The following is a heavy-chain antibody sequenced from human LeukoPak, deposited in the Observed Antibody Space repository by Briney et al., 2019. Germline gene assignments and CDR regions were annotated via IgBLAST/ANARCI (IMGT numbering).Heavy chain of an antibody. J-gene: IGHJ4*02. CDR1: GFTFSSYG. CDR2: IRYDGSNK. D-gene: IGHD3-10*01. CDR3: AKVPFGELSPFDY. Sequence: GGSLRLSCAASGFTFSSYGMHWVRQAPGKGLEWVAFIRYDGSNKYYADSVKGRFTISRDNSKNTLYLQMNSLRAEDTAVYYCAKVPFGELSPFDYWGQGTLVTVSS. V-gene: IGHV3-30*02.